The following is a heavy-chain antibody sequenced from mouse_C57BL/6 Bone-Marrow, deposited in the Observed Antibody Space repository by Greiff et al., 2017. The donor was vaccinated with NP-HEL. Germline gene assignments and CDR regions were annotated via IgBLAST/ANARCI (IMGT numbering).Heavy chain of an antibody. Sequence: VQLQQSGPELVKPGASVKIPCKASGYTFTDYNMDWVKQSHGKSLEWIGDITPNNGGTIYNQKFKGKATLTVDKSSSTAYMELRSLTSEDTAVYYCARRPLYDGYDYWGQGTTLTVSS. CDR3: ARRPLYDGYDY. D-gene: IGHD2-3*01. CDR1: GYTFTDYN. J-gene: IGHJ2*01. CDR2: ITPNNGGT. V-gene: IGHV1-18*01.